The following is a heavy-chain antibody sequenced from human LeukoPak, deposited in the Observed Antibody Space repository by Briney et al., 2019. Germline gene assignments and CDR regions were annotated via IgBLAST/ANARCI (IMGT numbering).Heavy chain of an antibody. D-gene: IGHD6-13*01. J-gene: IGHJ6*03. CDR2: IYYSGST. V-gene: IGHV4-59*08. CDR1: GGSISSYY. Sequence: SETLSLTCTVSGGSISSYYWSWIRQPPGKGLEWIGYIYYSGSTNYNPSLKSRVTISVDTFKNQFSLKLCSVTAADTAVYYCARGAAAADYYYYYYVDVWGKGTTVTVSS. CDR3: ARGAAAADYYYYYYVDV.